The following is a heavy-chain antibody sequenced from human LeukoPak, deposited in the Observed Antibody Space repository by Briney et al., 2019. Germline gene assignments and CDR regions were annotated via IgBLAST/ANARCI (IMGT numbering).Heavy chain of an antibody. V-gene: IGHV3-48*01. Sequence: QSGGSLRLSCAFSGFTINDYGVNWVRRAPGKGLEWLSHTSVNGAVTTYADSVKGRFTISSDTAKNSLYLQLNSLTVGDTATYYCARDRDGDEDFDYWGRGTLVTVSS. J-gene: IGHJ4*02. CDR2: TSVNGAVT. D-gene: IGHD4-17*01. CDR1: GFTINDYG. CDR3: ARDRDGDEDFDY.